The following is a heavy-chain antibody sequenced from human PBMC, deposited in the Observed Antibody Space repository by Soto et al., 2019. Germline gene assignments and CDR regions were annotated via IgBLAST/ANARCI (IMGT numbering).Heavy chain of an antibody. CDR1: GFSLSNARMG. Sequence: QVTLKESGPMLVKTTETLTLTCTVSGFSLSNARMGVSWIRQPPGKALEWLAHIFSNDEKSYSTSLKSRLTISKDTSKSQVVLTMTNMDPVDTATYYCARPQTRNGDYAIDYWGQGTLVTVSS. J-gene: IGHJ4*02. D-gene: IGHD4-17*01. CDR3: ARPQTRNGDYAIDY. CDR2: IFSNDEK. V-gene: IGHV2-26*01.